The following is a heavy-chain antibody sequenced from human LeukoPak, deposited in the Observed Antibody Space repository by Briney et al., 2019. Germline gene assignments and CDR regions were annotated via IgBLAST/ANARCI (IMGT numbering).Heavy chain of an antibody. CDR2: ISGSGGNT. D-gene: IGHD6-13*01. CDR1: GFTFSSYG. Sequence: GGSLRLSCAASGFTFSSYGMSWVRQAPGKGLEWVSFISGSGGNTYYTDSVKGRFTISRDNSKNTLYLQMNSLRAEDTAVYYCARPMYSSSWYSAFDIWGQGTMVTVSS. CDR3: ARPMYSSSWYSAFDI. V-gene: IGHV3-23*01. J-gene: IGHJ3*02.